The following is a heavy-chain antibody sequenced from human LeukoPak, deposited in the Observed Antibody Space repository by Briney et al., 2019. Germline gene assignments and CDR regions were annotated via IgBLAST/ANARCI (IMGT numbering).Heavy chain of an antibody. D-gene: IGHD2-21*01. V-gene: IGHV4-31*03. CDR3: ATTSDSGDYFDY. CDR1: GGSISSGGYY. J-gene: IGHJ4*02. Sequence: SETLSLTCTVSGGSISSGGYYWSWIRQHPGKGLGWIGYIYYSGSTYYNPSLKSRVTISVDTSKNQFSLKLSSVTAADTAVYYCATTSDSGDYFDYWGQGTLVTVSS. CDR2: IYYSGST.